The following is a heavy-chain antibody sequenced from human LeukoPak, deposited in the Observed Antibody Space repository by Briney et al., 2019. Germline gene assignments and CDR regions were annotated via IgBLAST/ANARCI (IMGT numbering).Heavy chain of an antibody. CDR2: INSDGSST. Sequence: GGSLRLACAASGFTFSSYWMHWVRQAPGKGLVWVSRINSDGSSTSYADSVKGRFTISRDNAKNTLCLQMNSLRAEDTAAYYCARGYGDYNYWGQGTLVTVSS. D-gene: IGHD4-17*01. J-gene: IGHJ4*02. CDR1: GFTFSSYW. V-gene: IGHV3-74*01. CDR3: ARGYGDYNY.